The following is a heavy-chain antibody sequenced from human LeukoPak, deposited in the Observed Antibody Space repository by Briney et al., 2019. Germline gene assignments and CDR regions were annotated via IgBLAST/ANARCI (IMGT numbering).Heavy chain of an antibody. J-gene: IGHJ4*02. CDR3: ARDPTLDYGDYNGYFDY. V-gene: IGHV1-46*01. CDR2: INPSGGST. CDR1: GYTFTSYY. D-gene: IGHD4-17*01. Sequence: GASVMVSCKASGYTFTSYYMHWVRQAPGQGLEWMGIINPSGGSTSYAQKFQGRVTMTRDTSTSTVYMELSSLRSEDTAVYYCARDPTLDYGDYNGYFDYWGQGTLVTVSS.